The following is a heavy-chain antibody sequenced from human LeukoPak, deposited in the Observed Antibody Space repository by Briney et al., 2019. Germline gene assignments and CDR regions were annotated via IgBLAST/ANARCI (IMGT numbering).Heavy chain of an antibody. D-gene: IGHD3-22*01. V-gene: IGHV3-30*02. Sequence: GGSLRLPCAASGFTFSSYAMHWVRQAPGKGLEWVAFIRYDGSNRNYADSVKGRFTISRDNSRNTLYLQMNSLRAEDTAVYYCAKGGYSYDSSGHNYFDYWGQGTLVTVSS. CDR1: GFTFSSYA. J-gene: IGHJ4*02. CDR3: AKGGYSYDSSGHNYFDY. CDR2: IRYDGSNR.